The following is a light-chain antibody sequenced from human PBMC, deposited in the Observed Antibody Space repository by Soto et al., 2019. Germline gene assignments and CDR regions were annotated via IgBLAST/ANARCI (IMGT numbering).Light chain of an antibody. CDR3: QQSYGSPPFT. CDR1: QSVDSN. V-gene: IGKV3D-15*01. CDR2: GAS. J-gene: IGKJ3*01. Sequence: EIVMTQSPATLSVSPGDGATLSCRASQSVDSNLAWYQQKPGQTPRLLMYGASTRPTGIPARFSGSGSGTEFTLTIISLQPEDSATYYCQQSYGSPPFTFGPGTRVDI.